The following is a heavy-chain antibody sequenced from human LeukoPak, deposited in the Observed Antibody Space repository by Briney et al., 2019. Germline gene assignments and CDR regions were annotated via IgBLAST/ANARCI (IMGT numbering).Heavy chain of an antibody. J-gene: IGHJ4*02. D-gene: IGHD3-3*02. CDR1: GFTFSSYW. Sequence: GGSLRLSCAASGFTFSSYWMSWVRQAPGKRLEWVANIKQDGSEKYYVDSVKGRFTISRDNAKNSLYLQMNSLRAEDTAVYYCVGGTISEFDYWGQGTLVTVSS. V-gene: IGHV3-7*01. CDR2: IKQDGSEK. CDR3: VGGTISEFDY.